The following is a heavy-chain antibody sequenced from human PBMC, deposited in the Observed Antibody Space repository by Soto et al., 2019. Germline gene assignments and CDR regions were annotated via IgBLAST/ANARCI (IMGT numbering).Heavy chain of an antibody. CDR2: IIPILGTA. CDR1: GGTFSSYT. CDR3: ARGGIAHHYYYYYYGMDV. J-gene: IGHJ6*02. V-gene: IGHV1-69*08. D-gene: IGHD6-13*01. Sequence: ASVKVSCKASGGTFSSYTISWVRQAPGQGLEWMGRIIPILGTANYAQKFQGRVTITADESTSTAYMELSSLRSEDTAVYYCARGGIAHHYYYYYYGMDVWGQGTTVTVSS.